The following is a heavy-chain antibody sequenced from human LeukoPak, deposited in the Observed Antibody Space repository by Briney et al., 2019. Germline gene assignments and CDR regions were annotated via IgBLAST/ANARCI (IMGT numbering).Heavy chain of an antibody. J-gene: IGHJ4*02. V-gene: IGHV3-21*01. CDR3: AAFYGSGSYYPDY. CDR2: ISSSGSYI. Sequence: GGSLRLSCAASGFTFSSYSMNWVRQAPGKGLEWVASISSSGSYIYYADSVKGRFTISRDNSKNTLYLQMNSLRAEDTAVYYCAAFYGSGSYYPDYWGQGTLVTVSS. D-gene: IGHD3-10*01. CDR1: GFTFSSYS.